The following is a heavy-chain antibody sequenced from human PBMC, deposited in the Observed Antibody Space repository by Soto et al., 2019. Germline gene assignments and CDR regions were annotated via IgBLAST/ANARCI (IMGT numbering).Heavy chain of an antibody. CDR3: AKDNCISTSCYRLYNWFDP. Sequence: GSLRLSCAASGFTFSSYWMHWVRQAPGKGLEWVAVISYGGSNKYYADSVKGRFTISRDNSKNTLYLQMNNLRAEDTAVYYCAKDNCISTSCYRLYNWFDPWGQGTLVTVSS. D-gene: IGHD2-2*01. CDR1: GFTFSSYW. J-gene: IGHJ5*02. CDR2: ISYGGSNK. V-gene: IGHV3-30*18.